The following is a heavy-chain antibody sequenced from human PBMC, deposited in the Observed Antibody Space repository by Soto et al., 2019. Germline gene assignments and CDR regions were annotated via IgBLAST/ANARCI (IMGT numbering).Heavy chain of an antibody. CDR2: IIPIFGTA. V-gene: IGHV1-69*13. J-gene: IGHJ6*02. Sequence: SVKVSCKASGGTFSSNAISWVRQAPGQGLEWMGGIIPIFGTANYAQKFQGRVTITADESTSTAYMELSSLRSEDTAVYYCGRTALGYDSSGTPYGMDVWGQGTTVTVSS. CDR3: GRTALGYDSSGTPYGMDV. D-gene: IGHD3-22*01. CDR1: GGTFSSNA.